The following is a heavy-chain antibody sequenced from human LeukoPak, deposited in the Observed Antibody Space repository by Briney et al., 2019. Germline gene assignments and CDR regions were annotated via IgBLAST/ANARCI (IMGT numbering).Heavy chain of an antibody. D-gene: IGHD3-22*01. CDR3: ARDWEYYDSSGYFHWFDP. CDR2: INPNSGGT. CDR1: GYTFTGYY. J-gene: IGHJ5*02. V-gene: IGHV1-2*02. Sequence: ASVKVSCKVSGYTFTGYYMHWVRQAPGQGLEWMGWINPNSGGTNYAQKFQGRVTMTRGTSISTAYMELSRLRSDDTAVYYCARDWEYYDSSGYFHWFDPWGQGTLVTVSS.